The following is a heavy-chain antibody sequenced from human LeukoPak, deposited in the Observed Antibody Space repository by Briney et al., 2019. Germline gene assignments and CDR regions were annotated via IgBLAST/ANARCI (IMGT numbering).Heavy chain of an antibody. D-gene: IGHD3-10*01. V-gene: IGHV4-59*08. CDR1: GGSISGYY. CDR2: IYYSGST. Sequence: SETLSLTCTVSGGSISGYYWIWIRQPPGKGLEWIGYIYYSGSTNYNPSLKSRVTISVDTSKNQFSLKLSSVTAADTAVYYCASNYYGSGSLDYWGQGNLVTVSS. J-gene: IGHJ4*02. CDR3: ASNYYGSGSLDY.